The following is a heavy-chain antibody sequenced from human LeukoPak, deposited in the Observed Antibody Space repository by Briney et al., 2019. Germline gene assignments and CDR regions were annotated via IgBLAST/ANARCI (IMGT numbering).Heavy chain of an antibody. CDR1: GYSISTGNH. V-gene: IGHV4-38-2*01. J-gene: IGHJ4*02. D-gene: IGHD3-16*01. CDR3: ASLGGYQNGNFDF. CDR2: IHYSGST. Sequence: SETLSLTCAVAGYSISTGNHWGWIRQSPEKGLEWIGSIHYSGSTLCNPSLKSRVTISIDTSKNQFSLRLNSVTAADTAVYYCASLGGYQNGNFDFWGQGTLVTVSS.